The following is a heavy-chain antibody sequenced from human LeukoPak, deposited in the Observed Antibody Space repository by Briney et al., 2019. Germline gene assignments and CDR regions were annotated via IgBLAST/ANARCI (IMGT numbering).Heavy chain of an antibody. CDR1: GFTVSSNY. CDR2: IYSGGST. J-gene: IGHJ4*02. D-gene: IGHD6-13*01. CDR3: ARELTQQLVSY. Sequence: PGGSLRLSCAASGFTVSSNYMSWVRQAPGKGLEWVSVIYSGGSTYYADCVKGRFTISRDNSKNTLYLQMNSLRAEDTAVYYCARELTQQLVSYWGQGTLVTVSS. V-gene: IGHV3-66*01.